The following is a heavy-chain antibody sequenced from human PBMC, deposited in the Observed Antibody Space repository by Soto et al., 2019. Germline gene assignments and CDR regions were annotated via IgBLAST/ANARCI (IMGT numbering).Heavy chain of an antibody. D-gene: IGHD2-15*01. Sequence: SPTLALACAISGDSVVSNSAACNCIRQSPSRGLEWLGRTYYRSKWYNDYAVSVKSRITINPDTSKNQFSLQLNSVTPEDTAVYYCARLCESGCMYYGMDVWGQGTTVTVSS. CDR1: GDSVVSNSAA. J-gene: IGHJ6*02. CDR3: ARLCESGCMYYGMDV. CDR2: TYYRSKWYN. V-gene: IGHV6-1*01.